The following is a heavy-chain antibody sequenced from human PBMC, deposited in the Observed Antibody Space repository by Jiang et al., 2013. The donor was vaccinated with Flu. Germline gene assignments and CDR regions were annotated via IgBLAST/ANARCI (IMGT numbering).Heavy chain of an antibody. J-gene: IGHJ3*02. Sequence: GSGLVKPSQTLSLTCTVSGGSISSGGYYWSWIRQHPGKGLEWIGYIYYSGSTYYNPSLKSRVTISVDTSKNQFSLKLSSVTAADTVVYYCARALIVVVPAAIAGPTDAFDIWAKGQWSPSLQ. CDR2: IYYSGST. V-gene: IGHV4-31*03. CDR3: ARALIVVVPAAIAGPTDAFDI. CDR1: GGSISSGGYY. D-gene: IGHD2-2*01.